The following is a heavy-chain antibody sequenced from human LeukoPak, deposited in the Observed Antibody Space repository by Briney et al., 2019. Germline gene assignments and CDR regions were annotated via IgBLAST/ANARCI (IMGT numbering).Heavy chain of an antibody. V-gene: IGHV3-74*01. CDR3: ARGNAHAFDI. Sequence: GGSLRLSCAASRFTFSSYWMHWVRHAPGKGLVWVSRINTDGSGTSYADSVKGRFTISRDNAKNTLYLQMNSLRTEDTAVYYCARGNAHAFDIWGQGTMVTVSS. D-gene: IGHD1-1*01. CDR2: INTDGSGT. CDR1: RFTFSSYW. J-gene: IGHJ3*02.